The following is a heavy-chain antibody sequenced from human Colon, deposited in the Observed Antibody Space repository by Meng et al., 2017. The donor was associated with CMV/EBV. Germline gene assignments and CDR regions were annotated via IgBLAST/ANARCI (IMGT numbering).Heavy chain of an antibody. V-gene: IGHV4-31*03. CDR2: IYYSGST. CDR3: ARGYSNYVGY. J-gene: IGHJ4*02. D-gene: IGHD4-11*01. CDR1: GGSISSGGYY. Sequence: SETLSLTCTVSGGSISSGGYYWSWIRQHPGKGLEWIGYIYYSGSTYYNPSLKSRASISVDTSKNQFSLKLSSVTAADTAVYYCARGYSNYVGYWGQGTLVTVSS.